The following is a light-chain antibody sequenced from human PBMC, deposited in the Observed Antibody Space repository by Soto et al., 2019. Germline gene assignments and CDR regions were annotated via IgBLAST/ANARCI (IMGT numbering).Light chain of an antibody. V-gene: IGKV3-20*01. CDR3: QQYGRSPWT. Sequence: EIVMTQSPATLSVSPGERATLSCRASQSVSSNLAWYQQKPGQAPRLLIFDASSRATGISDRFSGSGSGTDFTLTISRLEPEDFAVYYCQQYGRSPWTFGQGTK. J-gene: IGKJ1*01. CDR2: DAS. CDR1: QSVSSN.